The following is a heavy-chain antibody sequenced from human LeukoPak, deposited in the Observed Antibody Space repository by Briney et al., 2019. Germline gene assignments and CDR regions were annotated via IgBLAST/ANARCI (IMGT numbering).Heavy chain of an antibody. CDR2: ISSSSSYT. Sequence: GGSLRLSCAASGFTFSSYWMSWVRQAPGKGLEWVSYISSSSSYTNYADSVKGRFTISRDNAKNSLYLQMNSLRAEDAAVYYCARVTGEVDYWGQGTLVTVSS. CDR1: GFTFSSYW. CDR3: ARVTGEVDY. J-gene: IGHJ4*02. D-gene: IGHD7-27*01. V-gene: IGHV3-11*05.